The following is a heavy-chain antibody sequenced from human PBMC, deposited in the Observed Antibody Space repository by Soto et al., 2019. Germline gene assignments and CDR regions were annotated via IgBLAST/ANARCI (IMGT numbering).Heavy chain of an antibody. CDR2: ISGSGDRT. Sequence: GGSLRLSCAASGFTFSSYAMSWVRQAPGKGLEWVSAISGSGDRTYYADSVKGRFTISRDNSKNTLYLEMNSLRAEDTAICYCAKTTGLIDTADDWGQGTLVTVAS. CDR1: GFTFSSYA. D-gene: IGHD4-17*01. V-gene: IGHV3-23*01. J-gene: IGHJ4*02. CDR3: AKTTGLIDTADD.